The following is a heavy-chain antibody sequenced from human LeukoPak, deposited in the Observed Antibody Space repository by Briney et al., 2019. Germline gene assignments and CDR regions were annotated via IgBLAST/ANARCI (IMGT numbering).Heavy chain of an antibody. CDR1: GFTFNDHY. Sequence: GGSLRLSCATSGFTFNDHYLGWVRQAPGKGLEWVGRTKNRGNGYTTEYAASVKGRFTISRDASKNSLRLQMNSLKAEDTAIYYCVAFIISPSNYWGLGTLVTVSS. V-gene: IGHV3-72*01. CDR2: TKNRGNGYTT. CDR3: VAFIISPSNY. J-gene: IGHJ4*02. D-gene: IGHD3-10*01.